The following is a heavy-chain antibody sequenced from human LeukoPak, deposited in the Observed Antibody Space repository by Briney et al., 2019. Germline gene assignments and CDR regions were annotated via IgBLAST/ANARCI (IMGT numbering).Heavy chain of an antibody. D-gene: IGHD6-6*01. CDR2: INPSSGGT. CDR1: GYTFTGYY. J-gene: IGHJ6*03. V-gene: IGHV1-2*02. Sequence: ASVKVSCKASGYTFTGYYMHWVRQAPGQGLEWMGWINPSSGGTNYAQKFQGRVTMTRDTSISTAYMELSRLRSDDTAVYYCARDFQLVLPEWYYYYYMDVWGKGTTVTVSS. CDR3: ARDFQLVLPEWYYYYYMDV.